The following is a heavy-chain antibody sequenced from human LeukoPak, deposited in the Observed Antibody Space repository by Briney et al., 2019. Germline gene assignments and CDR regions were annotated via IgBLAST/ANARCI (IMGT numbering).Heavy chain of an antibody. V-gene: IGHV4-59*12. CDR3: ARDDPAKWFGEFDAFDI. CDR2: IYYTGST. Sequence: SETLSLTCTVSGGSIRSYYWSWIRQPPGKGLEWIGYIYYTGSTNYNPSLKSRVTISVDTSKNQFSLKLSSVTAADTAVYYCARDDPAKWFGEFDAFDIWGQGTMVTVSS. J-gene: IGHJ3*02. D-gene: IGHD3-10*01. CDR1: GGSIRSYY.